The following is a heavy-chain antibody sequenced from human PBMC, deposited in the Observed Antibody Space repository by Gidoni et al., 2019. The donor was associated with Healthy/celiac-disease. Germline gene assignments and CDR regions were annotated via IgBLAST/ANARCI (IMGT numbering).Heavy chain of an antibody. CDR2: INHSGST. CDR3: ARELRWGGGVDP. D-gene: IGHD4-17*01. CDR1: GGSFSGYY. Sequence: QVQLQQWGAGLLKPSETLSLTCAVYGGSFSGYYWRWLRQPPGKGLEWIGEINHSGSTNYNPSRKVRVTISVDTSKNQFSLKLSSVTAADTAVYYCARELRWGGGVDPWGQGTLVTVSS. J-gene: IGHJ5*02. V-gene: IGHV4-34*01.